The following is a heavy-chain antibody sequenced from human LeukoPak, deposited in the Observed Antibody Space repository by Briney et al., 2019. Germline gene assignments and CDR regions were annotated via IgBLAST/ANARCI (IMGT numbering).Heavy chain of an antibody. D-gene: IGHD6-19*01. CDR3: ASAAVAGMGDVDY. Sequence: SETLSLTCTVSGGSISSYYWSWIRQPPGKGLEGIGYIYYSGSTNYNPSLKSRVTISVDTSKNQFSLKLSSVTAEDRAVEVGASAAVAGMGDVDYWGQGNVVTVSS. CDR1: GGSISSYY. CDR2: IYYSGST. J-gene: IGHJ4*02. V-gene: IGHV4-59*01.